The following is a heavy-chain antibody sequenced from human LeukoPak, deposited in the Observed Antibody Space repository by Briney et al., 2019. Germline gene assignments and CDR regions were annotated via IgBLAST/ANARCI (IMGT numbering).Heavy chain of an antibody. V-gene: IGHV4-39*07. CDR2: IYYSGST. J-gene: IGHJ4*02. Sequence: SETLSLTCTVSGGSISSSSYYWGWIRQPPGKGLEWIGSIYYSGSTYYNPSLKSRVTISVDTSKNQFSLKLSFVTAADTAIYYCARVYDSGIMDYWGQGTLVTVSS. D-gene: IGHD3-10*01. CDR3: ARVYDSGIMDY. CDR1: GGSISSSSYY.